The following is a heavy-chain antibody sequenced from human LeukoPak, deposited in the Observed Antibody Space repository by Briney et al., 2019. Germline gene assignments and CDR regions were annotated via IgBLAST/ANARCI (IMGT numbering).Heavy chain of an antibody. V-gene: IGHV4-34*01. CDR2: INHSGST. J-gene: IGHJ4*02. Sequence: PSETLSLTCAVYGGSFSGYYWSWIRQPPGKGLEWIGEINHSGSTNYNPSLKSRVTISVDTSKNQFSLKLSSVTAADTAVYYCARTETVVTPHFDYWGQGTLVTVSS. D-gene: IGHD4-23*01. CDR1: GGSFSGYY. CDR3: ARTETVVTPHFDY.